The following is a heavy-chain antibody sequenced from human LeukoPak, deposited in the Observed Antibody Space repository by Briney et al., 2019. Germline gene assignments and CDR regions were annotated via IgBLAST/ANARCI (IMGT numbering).Heavy chain of an antibody. Sequence: GGSLRLSCAASGFTFSSYAMSWVRQAPGKGPEWVSAISGSGGSTYYADSVKGRFTISRDNSKNTLYLQMNSLRAVDTAVYYCAKRFFDGDYHNPSDFWGQGTLVTVSS. CDR2: ISGSGGST. J-gene: IGHJ4*02. CDR1: GFTFSSYA. CDR3: AKRFFDGDYHNPSDF. V-gene: IGHV3-23*01. D-gene: IGHD4-17*01.